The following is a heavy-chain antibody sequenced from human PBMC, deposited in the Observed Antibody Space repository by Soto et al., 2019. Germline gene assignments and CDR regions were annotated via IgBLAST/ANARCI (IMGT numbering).Heavy chain of an antibody. CDR3: AKDGYYDSSGHRRLDY. CDR1: GFPFSSYA. V-gene: IGHV3-23*01. CDR2: LSGSGGTT. J-gene: IGHJ4*02. D-gene: IGHD3-22*01. Sequence: PGGSLRLSCAASGFPFSSYAMSWVRQTPGKGLEWVSTLSGSGGTTYYAGSVKGQFTISRDNSKSTLYLQMNSLRAEDTAVYYCAKDGYYDSSGHRRLDYWGQGTLVTVSS.